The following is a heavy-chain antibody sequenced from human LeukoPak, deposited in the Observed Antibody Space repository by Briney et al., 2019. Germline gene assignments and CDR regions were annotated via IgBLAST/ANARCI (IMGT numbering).Heavy chain of an antibody. V-gene: IGHV3-7*01. Sequence: GGSLRLSCAATGFSLSGYWMTSVRQAPGKGLGWVARLHADGVEQNYVDSVTGRFTMSRDNAKNSLDLQMNSLRVEDTAVYYCARGGYSFDYLGQGTLVAVSS. CDR3: ARGGYSFDY. J-gene: IGHJ4*02. CDR1: GFSLSGYW. D-gene: IGHD5-18*01. CDR2: LHADGVEQ.